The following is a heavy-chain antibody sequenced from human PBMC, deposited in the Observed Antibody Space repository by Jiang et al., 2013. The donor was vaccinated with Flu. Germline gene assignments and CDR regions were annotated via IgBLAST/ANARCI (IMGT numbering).Heavy chain of an antibody. CDR3: ARSPEYSSGWYYFDY. J-gene: IGHJ4*02. Sequence: TQTLTLTCTFSGFSLSTSGMCVSWIRQPPGKALEWLARIDWDDDKYYSTSLKTRLTISKDTSKNQVVLTMTNMDPVDTATYYCARSPEYSSGWYYFDYWGQGTLVTVSS. CDR2: IDWDDDK. D-gene: IGHD6-19*01. V-gene: IGHV2-70*11. CDR1: GFSLSTSGMC.